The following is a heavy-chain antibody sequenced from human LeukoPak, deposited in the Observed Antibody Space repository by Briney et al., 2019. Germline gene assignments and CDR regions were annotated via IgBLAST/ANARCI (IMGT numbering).Heavy chain of an antibody. CDR1: GFTFSDYS. J-gene: IGHJ4*02. Sequence: GGSLRLSCTGSGFTFSDYSFNWVRQAPGKGLEWVSCISTRGSYIYYADSVKGRFTISRDNARNSVYLQMNSLRAEDTAVYYCAKWVIGSGSYYSPDYWGQGTLVTVSS. CDR3: AKWVIGSGSYYSPDY. CDR2: ISTRGSYI. V-gene: IGHV3-21*04. D-gene: IGHD3-10*01.